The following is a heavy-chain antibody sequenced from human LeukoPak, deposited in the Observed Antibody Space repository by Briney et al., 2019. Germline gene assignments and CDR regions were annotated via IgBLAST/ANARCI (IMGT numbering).Heavy chain of an antibody. D-gene: IGHD3-22*01. CDR3: ARVLGDDSGGYYEGYFDY. J-gene: IGHJ4*02. CDR1: GGSISSSSYY. Sequence: SETLSLTCTVSGGSISSSSYYWSWIRQPAGKGLEWIGRVYTSGSTYYNPSLKSRVTMSVDTSKNQVSLKLSSVTAADTAVYYCARVLGDDSGGYYEGYFDYWGQGTLVTVSS. V-gene: IGHV4-61*02. CDR2: VYTSGST.